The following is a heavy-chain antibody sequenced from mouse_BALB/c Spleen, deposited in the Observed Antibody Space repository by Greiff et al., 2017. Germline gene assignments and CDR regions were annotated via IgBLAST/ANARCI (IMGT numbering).Heavy chain of an antibody. J-gene: IGHJ2*01. CDR1: GFTFSSFG. D-gene: IGHD1-1*01. CDR3: ARSLRYYFDY. CDR2: ISSGSSTI. Sequence: DVMLVESGGGLVQPGGSRKLSCAASGFTFSSFGMHWVRQAPEKGLEWVAFISSGSSTIYYADTVKGRFTIARDNPKNTLFLQMPSLRSEDTALYYCARSLRYYFDYWGQGTTLTVSS. V-gene: IGHV5-17*02.